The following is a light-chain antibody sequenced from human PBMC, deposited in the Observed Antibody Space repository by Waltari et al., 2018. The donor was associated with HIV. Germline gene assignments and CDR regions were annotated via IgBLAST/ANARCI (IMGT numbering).Light chain of an antibody. CDR2: SAS. CDR3: QQSYGTPLT. Sequence: DIQMTQSPSSLSASVGDRVPITCRANRSISTNLNWYQQQPGKAPKLLIYSASSLQSGVPSRFSGSGSGIDFTLTISSLQPEDFATYYCQQSYGTPLTFGGGTKVEIK. J-gene: IGKJ4*01. CDR1: RSISTN. V-gene: IGKV1-39*01.